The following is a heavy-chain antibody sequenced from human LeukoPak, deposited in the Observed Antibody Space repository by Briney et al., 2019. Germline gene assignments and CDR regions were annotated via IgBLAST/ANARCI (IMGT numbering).Heavy chain of an antibody. D-gene: IGHD5-12*01. J-gene: IGHJ2*01. CDR3: ARVRKYSGYYSWYFDL. Sequence: GGSLRLSCAASGFTFSNYGMSWVRQAPGKGLEWVSSISGSGDDTYYADSVKGRFTISRDNSMNTLYLQMNSLRAEDTAVYYCARVRKYSGYYSWYFDLWGRGTLVTVSS. CDR1: GFTFSNYG. CDR2: ISGSGDDT. V-gene: IGHV3-23*01.